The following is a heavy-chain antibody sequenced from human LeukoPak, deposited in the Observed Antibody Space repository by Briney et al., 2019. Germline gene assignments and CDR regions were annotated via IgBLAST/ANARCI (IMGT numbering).Heavy chain of an antibody. CDR1: GFTFSRYA. J-gene: IGHJ4*02. V-gene: IGHV3-21*01. Sequence: PGGSLRLSCAASGFTFSRYAMSWVRQAPGKGLEWVSSISSSSSYIYYADSVKGRFTISRDNAKNSLYLQMNSLRAEDTAVYYCARDMSPGIAVAGGRNYWGQGTLVTVSS. CDR2: ISSSSSYI. D-gene: IGHD6-19*01. CDR3: ARDMSPGIAVAGGRNY.